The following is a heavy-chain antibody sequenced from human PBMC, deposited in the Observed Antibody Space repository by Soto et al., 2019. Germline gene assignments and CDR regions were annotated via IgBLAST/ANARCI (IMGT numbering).Heavy chain of an antibody. Sequence: EVQLLESGGGLVQPGGSLRLSCAASGFTFSSYAMSWVRQAPGKGLEWVSAISGSGGSTYYADSVKGRFTICSDNSKNTLYLQMNSLRAEDTAVYYCAKRSGGIAVAGTSDYWGQGTLVTVSS. D-gene: IGHD6-19*01. CDR1: GFTFSSYA. CDR3: AKRSGGIAVAGTSDY. V-gene: IGHV3-23*01. CDR2: ISGSGGST. J-gene: IGHJ4*02.